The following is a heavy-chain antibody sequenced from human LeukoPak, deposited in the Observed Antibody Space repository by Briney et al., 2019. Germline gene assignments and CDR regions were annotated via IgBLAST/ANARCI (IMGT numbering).Heavy chain of an antibody. Sequence: GGSLRLSCAASGFTFSSYEMNWVRQAPGKGLEWVSYISSSGSTIYYADSVKGRFTISRDNAKDSLYLQMSSLRVEDTAVYYCAKVANYYYGSESYYFFEHWGQGTPVTASS. CDR3: AKVANYYYGSESYYFFEH. CDR1: GFTFSSYE. J-gene: IGHJ4*02. V-gene: IGHV3-48*03. CDR2: ISSSGSTI. D-gene: IGHD3-10*01.